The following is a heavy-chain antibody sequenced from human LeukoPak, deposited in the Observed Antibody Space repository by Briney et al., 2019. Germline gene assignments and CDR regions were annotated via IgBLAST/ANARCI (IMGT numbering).Heavy chain of an antibody. J-gene: IGHJ5*02. CDR1: GGSISSGEYY. D-gene: IGHD3-16*01. CDR2: IYYSGST. V-gene: IGHV4-30-4*01. CDR3: AREGGLSLNWFDP. Sequence: SETLSLTCTVSGGSISSGEYYWSWIRQPPGKGLEWIGYIYYSGSTYYNPSLKSRVTISVDTSKNQFSLKLSSVTAADTAVYYCAREGGLSLNWFDPWGQGTLVTVSS.